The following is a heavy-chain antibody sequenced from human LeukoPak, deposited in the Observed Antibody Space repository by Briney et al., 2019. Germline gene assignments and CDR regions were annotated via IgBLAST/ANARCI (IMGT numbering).Heavy chain of an antibody. J-gene: IGHJ4*02. CDR1: GYTFTGYY. CDR2: INPNSGGT. Sequence: ASVKVSCKASGYTFTGYYMHWVRQAPGQGLEWMGWINPNSGGTNYAQKFQGRVTMTRDTSISTAYMELSRLRSDDTAVYYCARLAEGRYFDWLLFDYWGQGTLVTVSS. CDR3: ARLAEGRYFDWLLFDY. D-gene: IGHD3-9*01. V-gene: IGHV1-2*02.